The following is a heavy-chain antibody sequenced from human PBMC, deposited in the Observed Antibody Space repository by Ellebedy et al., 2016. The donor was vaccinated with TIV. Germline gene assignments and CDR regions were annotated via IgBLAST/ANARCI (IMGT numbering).Heavy chain of an antibody. Sequence: SETLSLTXTVSGGSISSSSYYWGWIRQPPGKGLEWIGSIYYSGSTYYNPSLKSRVTISVDTSKNQFSLKLSSVTAADTAVYYCARALSLYYYYYYMDVWGKGTTVTVSS. CDR2: IYYSGST. CDR3: ARALSLYYYYYYMDV. CDR1: GGSISSSSYY. V-gene: IGHV4-39*01. J-gene: IGHJ6*03.